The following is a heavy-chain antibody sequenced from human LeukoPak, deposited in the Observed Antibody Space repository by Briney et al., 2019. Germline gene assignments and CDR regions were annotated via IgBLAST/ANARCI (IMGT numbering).Heavy chain of an antibody. Sequence: GGSLRLSCAASEFTFSSYAMSWVRQAPGKGLEWASAISGSGGSTYYADSVKGRFTISRDNSKNTLYLQMNSLRAEDTAVYYCAKDQGNYYDSSGYYYDNGMDVWGQGTTVTVSS. CDR3: AKDQGNYYDSSGYYYDNGMDV. CDR1: EFTFSSYA. D-gene: IGHD3-22*01. J-gene: IGHJ6*02. CDR2: ISGSGGST. V-gene: IGHV3-23*01.